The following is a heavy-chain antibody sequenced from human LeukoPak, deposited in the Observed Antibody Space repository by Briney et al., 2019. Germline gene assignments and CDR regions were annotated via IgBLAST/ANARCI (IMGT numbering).Heavy chain of an antibody. D-gene: IGHD4-11*01. Sequence: GRSLRLSCAASGFTFSSYGMHWVRQAPGKGLEWVAVISYDESNKYFADSVKGRFTISRGNPKNTLYLQMNSLRPEDTAVYYCAKSTTVTTQQRGYFDYWGQGTLVTVSS. CDR2: ISYDESNK. CDR3: AKSTTVTTQQRGYFDY. J-gene: IGHJ4*02. V-gene: IGHV3-30*18. CDR1: GFTFSSYG.